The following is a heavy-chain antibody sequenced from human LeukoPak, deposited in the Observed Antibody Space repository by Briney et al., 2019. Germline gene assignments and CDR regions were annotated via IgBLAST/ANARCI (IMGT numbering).Heavy chain of an antibody. J-gene: IGHJ5*02. V-gene: IGHV3-74*03. CDR2: GEGDDTTT. CDR1: GFSVRNYW. D-gene: IGHD3-3*02. Sequence: GGSLRLSCAASGFSVRNYWMHWVRQAPGKGLVWVSRGEGDDTTTTYADSVKGRFTVSRDNAKNTVYLQMNSLRVEDTAVYYCAKLDGFDPWGQGALVTVSP. CDR3: AKLDGFDP.